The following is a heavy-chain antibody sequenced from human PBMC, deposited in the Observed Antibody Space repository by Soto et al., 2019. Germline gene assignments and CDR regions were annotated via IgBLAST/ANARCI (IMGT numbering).Heavy chain of an antibody. J-gene: IGHJ5*02. CDR3: AKAAQTRFNWNDLGNWFDP. D-gene: IGHD1-1*01. Sequence: ASVKVSCKESGGTFSSYAIAWVRQAPGQGLEWMGGIIPIFGIPNYAQKFQGRVAITADESTNTAYMELSSLRSDDTAVYYCAKAAQTRFNWNDLGNWFDPWGQGTLVTVS. V-gene: IGHV1-69*13. CDR2: IIPIFGIP. CDR1: GGTFSSYA.